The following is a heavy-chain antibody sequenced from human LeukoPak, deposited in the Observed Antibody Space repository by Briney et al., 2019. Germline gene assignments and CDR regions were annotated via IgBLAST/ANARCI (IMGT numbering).Heavy chain of an antibody. CDR1: GFTFSSYA. CDR2: ISGSGDGT. CDR3: ATRRSGNYFATFDY. Sequence: PGGSLRLSCAASGFTFSSYAMSWVRQAPGKGLEWVSAISGSGDGTYYADSVKGRFTISRDNSKNTVFLQMDSLRAEDTAVYYCATRRSGNYFATFDYWGQGILVTVSS. J-gene: IGHJ4*02. V-gene: IGHV3-23*01. D-gene: IGHD3-22*01.